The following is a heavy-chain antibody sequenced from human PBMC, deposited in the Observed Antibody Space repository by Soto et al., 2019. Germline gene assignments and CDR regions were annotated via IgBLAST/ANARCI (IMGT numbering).Heavy chain of an antibody. Sequence: GGSLRLSCAASGFTFSSYAMHWVRQAPGKGLEWVAVISYDGSNKYYADYVKGRFTISRDNSKNTLYLQMNSLRAEDTAVYYCAREPKEQGYYDSSGYLNNWFDPWGQGTLVTVSS. D-gene: IGHD3-22*01. V-gene: IGHV3-30-3*01. CDR1: GFTFSSYA. CDR2: ISYDGSNK. CDR3: AREPKEQGYYDSSGYLNNWFDP. J-gene: IGHJ5*02.